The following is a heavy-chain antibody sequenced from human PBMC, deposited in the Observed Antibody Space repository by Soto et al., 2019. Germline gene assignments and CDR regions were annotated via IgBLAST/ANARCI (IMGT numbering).Heavy chain of an antibody. V-gene: IGHV4-59*01. J-gene: IGHJ6*02. CDR3: ARDRSGMDV. CDR1: GGFISSYY. CDR2: IYYSGST. Sequence: SETLSLTCTVSGGFISSYYWSWIRQPPGKGLEWIGYIYYSGSTNYNPSLKSRVTISVDTSKNQFSLKLSSVTAADTAVYYCARDRSGMDVWGQGTTVTSP.